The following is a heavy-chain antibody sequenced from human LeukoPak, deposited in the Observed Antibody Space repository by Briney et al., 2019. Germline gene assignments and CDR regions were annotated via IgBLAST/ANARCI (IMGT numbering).Heavy chain of an antibody. CDR3: ARTIVVVPAAIFSYMDV. Sequence: ASVKVSCKVSGYTLTELSMHWVRQAPGKGLEWMGGFDPEDGETIYAQKFQGRVTMTEDTSTDTAYMELSSLRSEDTAVYYCARTIVVVPAAIFSYMDVWGKGTTVTVSS. D-gene: IGHD2-2*02. J-gene: IGHJ6*03. V-gene: IGHV1-24*01. CDR2: FDPEDGET. CDR1: GYTLTELS.